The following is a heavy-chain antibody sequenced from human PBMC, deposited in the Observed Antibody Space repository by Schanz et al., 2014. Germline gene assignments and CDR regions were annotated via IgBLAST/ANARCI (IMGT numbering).Heavy chain of an antibody. CDR1: GFAFSSYA. Sequence: QLVGSGGGLIQPGGSLRLSCTASGFAFSSYAMHWVRQAPGKGLEWVAVIWSDGSGKYYADSVKGRFTISRDNSENTLYLQMNSLRAEDTAVYYCAKQIHYDILTVTRNWGQGTLVTVSS. CDR3: AKQIHYDILTVTRN. J-gene: IGHJ4*02. V-gene: IGHV3-33*08. D-gene: IGHD3-9*01. CDR2: IWSDGSGK.